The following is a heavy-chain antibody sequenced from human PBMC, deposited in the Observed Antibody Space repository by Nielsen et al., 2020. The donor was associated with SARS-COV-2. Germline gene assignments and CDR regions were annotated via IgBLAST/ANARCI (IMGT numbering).Heavy chain of an antibody. CDR2: FNPGSGGT. CDR1: GYTFTGYY. J-gene: IGHJ5*02. Sequence: ASVKVSCKASGYTFTGYYIHWVRQAPGQGLEWMGWFNPGSGGTKYAQQFQGRVTTTRDMSVNTAYMELSGLTSDDTAVYYCARGAQQWLADSWGQGTLVTVSS. D-gene: IGHD6-19*01. V-gene: IGHV1-2*02. CDR3: ARGAQQWLADS.